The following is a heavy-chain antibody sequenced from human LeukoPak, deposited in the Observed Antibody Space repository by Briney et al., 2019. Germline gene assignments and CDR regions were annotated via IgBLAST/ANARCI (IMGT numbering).Heavy chain of an antibody. D-gene: IGHD3-10*01. CDR2: IYYTGGT. Sequence: SETLSLTCTVSGVSIRSNNYYWAWVRQPPGKGLEWIGSIYYTGGTYYNPSLKSRLTVSVDTSKNQCSLKLSSVTAADTAVFYCARQGTFGSGSYPNWFDPWGQGTLVTVSS. CDR3: ARQGTFGSGSYPNWFDP. CDR1: GVSIRSNNYY. V-gene: IGHV4-39*01. J-gene: IGHJ5*02.